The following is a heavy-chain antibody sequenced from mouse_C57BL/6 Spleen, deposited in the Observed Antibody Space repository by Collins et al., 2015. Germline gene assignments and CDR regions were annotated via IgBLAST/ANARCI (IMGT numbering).Heavy chain of an antibody. D-gene: IGHD1-1*01. CDR3: AVITTVYFDY. CDR2: IFPGDGDT. CDR1: GYVFSNYW. V-gene: IGHV1-80*01. Sequence: QVQLQQSGAELVKPGASVKISCKASGYVFSNYWMNWVKQRPGKGLEWIGQIFPGDGDTNYNGKFKGKATLTADKSSSTAYMQLSSLTSEDSAVYFCAVITTVYFDYWGQGTTLTVSS. J-gene: IGHJ2*01.